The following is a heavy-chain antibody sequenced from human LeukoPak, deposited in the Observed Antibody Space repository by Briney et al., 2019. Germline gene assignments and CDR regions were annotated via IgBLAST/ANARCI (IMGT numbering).Heavy chain of an antibody. Sequence: PGGSLRLSCAASGFTFSSYWMHWVRQAPGKGLVWVSRINSDGSSTSYADSVKGRFTISRDNAKNTLYLQMNSLRAEDTAVYYCARAGGVGSGHSYGYWSGWFDPWGQGTLLTVSS. D-gene: IGHD5-18*01. CDR2: INSDGSST. V-gene: IGHV3-74*01. CDR1: GFTFSSYW. J-gene: IGHJ5*02. CDR3: ARAGGVGSGHSYGYWSGWFDP.